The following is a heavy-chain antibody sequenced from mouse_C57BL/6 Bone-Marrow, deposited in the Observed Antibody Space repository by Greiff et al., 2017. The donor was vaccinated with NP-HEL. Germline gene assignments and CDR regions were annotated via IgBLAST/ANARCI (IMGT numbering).Heavy chain of an antibody. J-gene: IGHJ3*01. CDR2: ILPGSGST. CDR1: GYTFTGYW. V-gene: IGHV1-9*01. D-gene: IGHD2-4*01. Sequence: VQLQQSGAELMKPGASVKLSCKATGYTFTGYWIEWVKPRHKQRLEWIGEILPGSGSTNYNEKFKGKATFTADTSSNTAYMQLSSLTTEDSAIYYCARGVIYYDYAWFAYWGQGTLVTVSA. CDR3: ARGVIYYDYAWFAY.